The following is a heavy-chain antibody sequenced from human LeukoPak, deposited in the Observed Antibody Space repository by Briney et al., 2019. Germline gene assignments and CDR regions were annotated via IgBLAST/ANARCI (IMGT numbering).Heavy chain of an antibody. Sequence: ASVKVSCKASGGTFSSYAISWVRQAPGQGLEWMGGIIPIFGTANYAQKFQGRVTITADESTSTAYMELSSLRSEDTAVYYCARGQLSCINGVCYKYYFDYWGQGTLVTVSS. J-gene: IGHJ4*02. CDR1: GGTFSSYA. CDR3: ARGQLSCINGVCYKYYFDY. CDR2: IIPIFGTA. V-gene: IGHV1-69*13. D-gene: IGHD2-8*01.